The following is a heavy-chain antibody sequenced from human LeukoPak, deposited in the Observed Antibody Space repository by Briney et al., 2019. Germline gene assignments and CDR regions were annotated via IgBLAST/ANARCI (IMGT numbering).Heavy chain of an antibody. CDR3: AISRGY. Sequence: GPVKVSCKASGYTFTSYDISWVRQTTGQGLEWVGWMNPNSGNTGFAQKFQGRVTMTRYTSISTAYMELSSLRSEDTAVYYCAISRGYWGQGTLVTVSS. V-gene: IGHV1-8*01. J-gene: IGHJ4*02. CDR2: MNPNSGNT. CDR1: GYTFTSYD. D-gene: IGHD3-10*01.